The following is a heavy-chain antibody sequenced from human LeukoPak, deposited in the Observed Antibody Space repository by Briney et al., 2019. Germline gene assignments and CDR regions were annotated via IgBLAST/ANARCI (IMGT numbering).Heavy chain of an antibody. Sequence: GGSLRLSCAASGFTFSSNWMSWVRQAPGKGLEWVSNIKEDGGEKNYVDSVKGRFIISRDNAKNSLYLQMNSPRAEDTAVYYCARDFGYCTGGSCYTRMDVWGKGTTVTVSS. CDR2: IKEDGGEK. D-gene: IGHD2-15*01. CDR3: ARDFGYCTGGSCYTRMDV. V-gene: IGHV3-7*01. J-gene: IGHJ6*03. CDR1: GFTFSSNW.